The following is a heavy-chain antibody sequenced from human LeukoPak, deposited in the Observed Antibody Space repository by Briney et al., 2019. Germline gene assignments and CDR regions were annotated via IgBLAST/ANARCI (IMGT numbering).Heavy chain of an antibody. CDR2: ISAYNDNT. Sequence: ASVTVSCKASGYTFTSYGISWVRQAPGQGLEWMGWISAYNDNTNYAQKLQGRVTMTTDTSTSTAYMELRSLRSDDTAVYYCARVHYDISTGYSYFDYWGQGTLVTVSS. D-gene: IGHD3-9*01. CDR1: GYTFTSYG. CDR3: ARVHYDISTGYSYFDY. J-gene: IGHJ4*02. V-gene: IGHV1-18*01.